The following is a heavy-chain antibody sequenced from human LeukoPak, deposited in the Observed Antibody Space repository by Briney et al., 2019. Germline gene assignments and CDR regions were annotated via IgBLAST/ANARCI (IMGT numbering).Heavy chain of an antibody. Sequence: SGGSLRLSCAASGFTFSTYNMNWVRQAPGKGLEWVSFISSRSSTIYYADSVKGRFTISRDNAKNSLYLQMNSLRVGDTAVYYCARVFDGSGNSHLDYWGQGTLVTVSS. V-gene: IGHV3-48*01. CDR1: GFTFSTYN. J-gene: IGHJ4*02. CDR2: ISSRSSTI. CDR3: ARVFDGSGNSHLDY. D-gene: IGHD3-10*01.